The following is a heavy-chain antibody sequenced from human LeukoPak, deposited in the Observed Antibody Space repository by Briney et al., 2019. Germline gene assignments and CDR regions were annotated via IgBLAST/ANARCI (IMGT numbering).Heavy chain of an antibody. CDR2: ISSHNDNA. D-gene: IGHD1-1*01. CDR3: ARDGNDVMDF. J-gene: IGHJ4*02. V-gene: IGHV1-18*01. CDR1: GYILTNYG. Sequence: GASVKVSCKASGYILTNYGISWVRQAPGQGLEWVGWISSHNDNAHYAQKFQGRVTMTKDTSTSTVYMEVGSLRSDDTAMYYCARDGNDVMDFWGQGTLVTVSS.